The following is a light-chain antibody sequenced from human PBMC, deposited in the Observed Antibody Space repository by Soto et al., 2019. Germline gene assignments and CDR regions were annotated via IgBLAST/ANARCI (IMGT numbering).Light chain of an antibody. J-gene: IGKJ4*01. CDR1: QDISNY. CDR3: QQYDNLPLT. Sequence: DIQMTQSPSSLSSSVGDRVTITCQASQDISNYLNWYQQKPGKAPKLLIYDAANLEKGVPSRFSGSGSGTDVTFTTSSLQPEDIATYYCQQYDNLPLTFGGGTKVE. CDR2: DAA. V-gene: IGKV1-33*01.